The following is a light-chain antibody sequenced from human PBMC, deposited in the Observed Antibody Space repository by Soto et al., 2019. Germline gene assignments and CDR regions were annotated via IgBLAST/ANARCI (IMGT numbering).Light chain of an antibody. Sequence: EIVMTQSPATLSVSPGDRATLSSTASQSVNSDLAWYQQKPGQSPRLLIYGASTRATGVPARFSGSGSGTEFTLTITSLQSEDFAIYYCQQYNNWPPYTFGQGTKLEIK. J-gene: IGKJ2*01. CDR1: QSVNSD. CDR3: QQYNNWPPYT. CDR2: GAS. V-gene: IGKV3-15*01.